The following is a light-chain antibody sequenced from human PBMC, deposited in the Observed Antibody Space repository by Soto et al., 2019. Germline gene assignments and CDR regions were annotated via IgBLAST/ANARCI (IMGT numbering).Light chain of an antibody. V-gene: IGKV3-20*01. CDR3: QQYGISPTWT. CDR2: GAS. Sequence: EIVLTQSPGTLSLSPGERATLSCRANQSVRSSYLAWYQQKSGQAPRLLIYGASSRATGIPDRFSGSGSGTDFTLTISRLEPEDFAVYYCQQYGISPTWTFGQGTKVE. CDR1: QSVRSSY. J-gene: IGKJ1*01.